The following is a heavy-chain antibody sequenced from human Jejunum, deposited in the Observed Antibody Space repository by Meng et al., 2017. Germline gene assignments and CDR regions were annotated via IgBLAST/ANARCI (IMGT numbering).Heavy chain of an antibody. CDR1: GDRFSSTGAA. J-gene: IGHJ4*02. CDR3: ARDYGTSRPFEY. CDR2: TYYRSKWYN. D-gene: IGHD1/OR15-1a*01. V-gene: IGHV6-1*01. Sequence: LQRSGPALSQAPQTLLRHCTYPGDRFSSTGAAWIWIRQSQSRGLEWLGSTYYRSKWYNDYAVSVKGRIAINPDTSKNQFFLQLNSVTPEDTAVYYCARDYGTSRPFEYWGQGILVTVSS.